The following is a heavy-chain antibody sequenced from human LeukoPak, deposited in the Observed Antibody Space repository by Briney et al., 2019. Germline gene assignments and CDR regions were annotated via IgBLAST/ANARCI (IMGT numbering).Heavy chain of an antibody. CDR2: INADGRST. D-gene: IGHD6-13*01. Sequence: TGGSLRLSCAASGFTFSNHWMNWVRQAPGKGLVWVARINADGRSTSYADSVKGRFTISRDNAKNTLYVQMNSLRAEDTAVYYCARLYSSWYAFDIWGQGTMVIVSS. CDR1: GFTFSNHW. CDR3: ARLYSSWYAFDI. J-gene: IGHJ3*02. V-gene: IGHV3-74*01.